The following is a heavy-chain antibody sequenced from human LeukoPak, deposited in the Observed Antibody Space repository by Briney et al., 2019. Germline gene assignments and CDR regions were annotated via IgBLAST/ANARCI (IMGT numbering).Heavy chain of an antibody. J-gene: IGHJ5*02. D-gene: IGHD1-14*01. CDR1: GGSISGYY. CDR3: ARASPTTNKGAYGWFDP. CDR2: IYTSGST. V-gene: IGHV4-4*07. Sequence: SETLSLPCTVSGGSISGYYWSWIRQPARRGLEWIGRIYTSGSTNYNPPLKSRVTMSVDTSKNQFSLKLSSVTAADTAVYYCARASPTTNKGAYGWFDPWGQGTLVTVSS.